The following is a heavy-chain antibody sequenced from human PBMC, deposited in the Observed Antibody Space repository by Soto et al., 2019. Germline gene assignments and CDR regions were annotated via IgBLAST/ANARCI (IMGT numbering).Heavy chain of an antibody. V-gene: IGHV4-39*01. CDR3: APLSVSLSGPYGIHV. J-gene: IGHJ6*02. CDR2: MFYSGLT. CDR1: GYSVTSSDYY. D-gene: IGHD2-15*01. Sequence: PSETLSLTCSVSGYSVTSSDYYWAWIRQPPGKGLEWIGSMFYSGLTYYNPSLKRRVTLSVDTSKNQFSERQNPVTAADTAVYYCAPLSVSLSGPYGIHVWGQGTTVTVSS.